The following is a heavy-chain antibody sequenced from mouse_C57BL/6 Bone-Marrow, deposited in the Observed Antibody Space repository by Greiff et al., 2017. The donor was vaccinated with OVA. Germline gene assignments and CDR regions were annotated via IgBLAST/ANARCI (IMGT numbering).Heavy chain of an antibody. V-gene: IGHV1-64*01. CDR1: GYTFTSYW. CDR3: ARVTTVVATLNWYFDV. CDR2: IHPNSGST. J-gene: IGHJ1*03. D-gene: IGHD1-1*01. Sequence: VKLQESGAELVKPGASVKLSCKASGYTFTSYWMHWVKQRPGQGLEWIGMIHPNSGSTNYNEKFKSKATLTVDKSSSTAYMQLSSLTSEDSAVYYCARVTTVVATLNWYFDVWGTGTTVTVSS.